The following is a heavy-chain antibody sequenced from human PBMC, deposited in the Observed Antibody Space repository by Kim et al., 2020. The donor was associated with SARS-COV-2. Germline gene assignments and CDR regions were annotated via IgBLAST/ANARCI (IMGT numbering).Heavy chain of an antibody. CDR3: ARLVGFGEWELDY. D-gene: IGHD3-10*01. Sequence: YSPAFQGQVSISADKSSSTAYLQWSSLKASDTAMYYCARLVGFGEWELDYWGQGTLVTVSS. J-gene: IGHJ4*02. V-gene: IGHV5-51*01.